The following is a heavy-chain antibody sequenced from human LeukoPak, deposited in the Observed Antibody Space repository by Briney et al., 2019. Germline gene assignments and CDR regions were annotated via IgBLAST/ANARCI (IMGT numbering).Heavy chain of an antibody. Sequence: ASVKVSCKASGYTFTGYYMHWVRQAPGQGLEWMGRINPNSGGTNYAQKFQGRVTMTRDTSISTAHMELSRLRSDDTAVYYCARERRYSSGWVDFDYWGQGTLVTVSS. V-gene: IGHV1-2*06. CDR2: INPNSGGT. CDR1: GYTFTGYY. D-gene: IGHD6-19*01. CDR3: ARERRYSSGWVDFDY. J-gene: IGHJ4*02.